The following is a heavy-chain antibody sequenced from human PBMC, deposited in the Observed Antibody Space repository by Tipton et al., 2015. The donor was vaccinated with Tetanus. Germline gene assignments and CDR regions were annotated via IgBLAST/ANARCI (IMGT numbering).Heavy chain of an antibody. Sequence: TLSLTCTVSGGSISSSSYYWGWIRQSPGTGLEWIGEIYHSGTTNYNPSLKSRVTISVDKSKKQFSLKLTSVTVADTAAYFCAGYQDRTSSRYFDYWGQGTLVTVSS. D-gene: IGHD6-6*01. CDR3: AGYQDRTSSRYFDY. CDR1: GGSISSSSYY. CDR2: IYHSGTT. V-gene: IGHV4-61*05. J-gene: IGHJ4*02.